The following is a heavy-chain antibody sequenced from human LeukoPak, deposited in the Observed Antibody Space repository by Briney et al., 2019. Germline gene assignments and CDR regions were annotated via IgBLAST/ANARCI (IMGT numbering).Heavy chain of an antibody. CDR1: SVSISSYY. D-gene: IGHD3-22*01. V-gene: IGHV4-59*01. CDR2: IYYSGST. Sequence: PSETLSLTCTVSSVSISSYYWSWIRQPPGKGLEWIGYIYYSGSTNYNPSLKSRVTISVDTSKNQFSLRLTSVTAADTAAYYCARGRYYYDSSGYSYYFDYWGQGTLVTVSS. J-gene: IGHJ4*02. CDR3: ARGRYYYDSSGYSYYFDY.